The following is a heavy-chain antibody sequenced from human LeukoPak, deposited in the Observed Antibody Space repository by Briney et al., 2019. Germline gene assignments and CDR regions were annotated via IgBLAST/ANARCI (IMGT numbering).Heavy chain of an antibody. CDR3: AKDRVHCTNGVCYKGSFDY. CDR1: GFTFSSYA. D-gene: IGHD2-8*01. J-gene: IGHJ4*02. CDR2: ISGSGGST. Sequence: PGGSLRLSCAASGFTFSSYAMSWVRQAPGKGLEWVSAISGSGGSTYYADSVKGRFTISRDNSENTLYLQMNSLRAEDTAVYYCAKDRVHCTNGVCYKGSFDYWGQGTLVTVSS. V-gene: IGHV3-23*01.